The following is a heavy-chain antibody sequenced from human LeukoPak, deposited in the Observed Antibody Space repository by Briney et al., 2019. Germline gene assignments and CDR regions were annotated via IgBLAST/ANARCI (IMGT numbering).Heavy chain of an antibody. CDR1: GFSVGSSGVG. Sequence: SGPTLLHPTPPLTLTFTFFGFSVGSSGVGVGWIRQPPGKALERLTLNYWDEDKRYSPSLKSCLPITKYTSKNQVVLTMSNMDPVDTGTYYCAHAHSSDYHSLDYWGQGTLFTVSS. CDR3: AHAHSSDYHSLDY. V-gene: IGHV2-5*02. J-gene: IGHJ4*02. D-gene: IGHD3-22*01. CDR2: NYWDEDK.